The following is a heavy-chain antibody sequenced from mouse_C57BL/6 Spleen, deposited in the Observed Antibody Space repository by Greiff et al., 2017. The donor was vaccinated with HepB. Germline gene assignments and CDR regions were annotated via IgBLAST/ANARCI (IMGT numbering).Heavy chain of an antibody. CDR1: GYTFTSYW. D-gene: IGHD1-2*01. J-gene: IGHJ4*01. V-gene: IGHV1-69*01. CDR2: IDPSDSYT. Sequence: QVQLQQPGAELVMPGASVKLSCKASGYTFTSYWMHWVKQRPGQGLEWIGEIDPSDSYTNYNQKFKGKSTLTVDKSSSTAYMQLSSLTSEDSAVYYCARGSTLLREPYAMDYWGQGTSVTVSS. CDR3: ARGSTLLREPYAMDY.